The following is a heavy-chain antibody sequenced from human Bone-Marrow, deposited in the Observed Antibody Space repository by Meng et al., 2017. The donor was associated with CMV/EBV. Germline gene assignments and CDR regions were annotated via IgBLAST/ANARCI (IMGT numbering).Heavy chain of an antibody. CDR2: INWDGGST. V-gene: IGHV3-43D*03. Sequence: GESLKISCAASGFTFDDYAMHWVRQAPGKGLEWVSLINWDGGSTYYADSVKGRFTISRDNSNNTLYLQMNSLRAEDTAVYYCARAKVAAGSFDYWGQGTLVTVSS. CDR1: GFTFDDYA. D-gene: IGHD6-13*01. J-gene: IGHJ4*02. CDR3: ARAKVAAGSFDY.